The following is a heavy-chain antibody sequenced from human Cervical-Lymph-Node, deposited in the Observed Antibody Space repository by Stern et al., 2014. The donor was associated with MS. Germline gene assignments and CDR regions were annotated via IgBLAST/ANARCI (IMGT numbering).Heavy chain of an antibody. CDR2: ISYDGSNK. CDR3: ARVVGIAARPIDY. CDR1: GFTFSSYA. Sequence: QVQLVESGGGVVQPGRSLRLSCAASGFTFSSYAMPWVRQAPGKGLEWVAVISYDGSNKYYADSVKGRFTISRDNSKNTLYLQMNSLRAEDTAVYYCARVVGIAARPIDYWGQGTLVTVSS. J-gene: IGHJ4*02. V-gene: IGHV3-30*04. D-gene: IGHD6-6*01.